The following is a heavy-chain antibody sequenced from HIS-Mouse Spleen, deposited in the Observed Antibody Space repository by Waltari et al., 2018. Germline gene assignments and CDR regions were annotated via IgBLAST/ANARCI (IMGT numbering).Heavy chain of an antibody. Sequence: QPQLQDSGPGLVKPSETLSLTCTVSGGYISSRCYLWGWIRQPPGKGLEWIGSIYYSGSTYYNPSLKSRVTISVDTSKNQFSLKLSSVTAADTAVYYCAREIPYSSSWYDWYFDLWGRGTLVTVSS. D-gene: IGHD6-13*01. CDR1: GGYISSRCYL. V-gene: IGHV4-39*07. CDR2: IYYSGST. J-gene: IGHJ2*01. CDR3: AREIPYSSSWYDWYFDL.